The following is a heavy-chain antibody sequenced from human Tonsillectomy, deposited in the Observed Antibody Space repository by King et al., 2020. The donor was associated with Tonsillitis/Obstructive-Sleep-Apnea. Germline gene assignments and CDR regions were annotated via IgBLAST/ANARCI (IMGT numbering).Heavy chain of an antibody. D-gene: IGHD1-1*01. V-gene: IGHV3-23*04. CDR2: ISGNGDRT. CDR1: GITFSRYA. J-gene: IGHJ5*02. Sequence: QLVQSGGGLVQPGGSLRLSCAASGITFSRYAMSWVRQAPGKGLEWVSSISGNGDRTFFADSVKGRFTISRDDSKNTLYLQMNSLRVEDTAFYYCAKEDELEITHYIDPWGQGSLVTVSS. CDR3: AKEDELEITHYIDP.